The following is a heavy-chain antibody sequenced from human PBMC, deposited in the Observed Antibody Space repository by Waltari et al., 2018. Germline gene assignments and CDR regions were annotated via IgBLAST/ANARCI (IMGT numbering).Heavy chain of an antibody. CDR2: IYHSGST. CDR1: GYSISSGYY. D-gene: IGHD6-19*01. Sequence: QVQLQESGPGLVKPSETLSLTCAVSGYSISSGYYWGWIRQPPGKGLEWIGSIYHSGSTTSNPSLKSRVTISVDTSKNQFSLKLSSVTAADTAVYYCARHQWLAHYFDYWGQGTLVTVSS. V-gene: IGHV4-38-2*01. J-gene: IGHJ4*02. CDR3: ARHQWLAHYFDY.